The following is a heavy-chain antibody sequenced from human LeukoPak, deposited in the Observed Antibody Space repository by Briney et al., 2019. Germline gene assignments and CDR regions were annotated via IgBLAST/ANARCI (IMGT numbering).Heavy chain of an antibody. V-gene: IGHV4-4*07. CDR3: ARDSAGYDSSVDGSDY. CDR1: GGSISSYY. D-gene: IGHD3-22*01. J-gene: IGHJ4*02. CDR2: IYTSGST. Sequence: SETLSLTCTVSGGSISSYYRSWIRQPAGKGLEWIGRIYTSGSTNYNPSLKSRVTMSVDTSKNQFSLKLSSVTAADTAVYYCARDSAGYDSSVDGSDYWGQGTLVTVSS.